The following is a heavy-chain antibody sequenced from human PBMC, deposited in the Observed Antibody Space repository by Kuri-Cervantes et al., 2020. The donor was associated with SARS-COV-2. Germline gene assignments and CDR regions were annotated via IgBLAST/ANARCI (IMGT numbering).Heavy chain of an antibody. D-gene: IGHD6-6*01. V-gene: IGHV1-2*02. CDR3: ARDHFIAAERYFDY. CDR2: INPNSGGT. J-gene: IGHJ4*02. Sequence: GGSLRLSCKASGYTFTGYYMHWVRQAPGQGLEWMGWINPNSGGTNYAQKFQGRVTITRDTSASTAYMELSSLRSEDTAVYYCARDHFIAAERYFDYWGQGTLVTVSS. CDR1: GYTFTGYY.